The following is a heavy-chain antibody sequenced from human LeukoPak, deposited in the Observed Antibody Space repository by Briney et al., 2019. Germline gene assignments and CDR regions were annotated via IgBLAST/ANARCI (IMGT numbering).Heavy chain of an antibody. CDR2: IYYSGST. CDR1: GDSINSYY. J-gene: IGHJ4*02. Sequence: PSETLSLTCTVSGDSINSYYWSGIRQPPGKGLEWIGYIYYSGSTNYNPSLKSRVTISVDTSKNQFSLKLPSVTAADTAVYYCARGRYGYKSYWGQGTLVTVSS. V-gene: IGHV4-59*01. CDR3: ARGRYGYKSY. D-gene: IGHD5-24*01.